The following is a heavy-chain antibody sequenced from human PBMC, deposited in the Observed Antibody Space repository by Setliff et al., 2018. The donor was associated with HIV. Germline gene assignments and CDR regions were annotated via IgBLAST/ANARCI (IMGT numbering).Heavy chain of an antibody. V-gene: IGHV4-38-2*01. D-gene: IGHD2-15*01. CDR2: FYHSGST. Sequence: SETLSLTCAVSGYSVSSGYYWGWIRQPPGKGLEWIGSFYHSGSTFYNPSLKSRVTISLDTSKNQFSLRVTSVTAADTAVYYCARNYGWSLGYWGQGALVTVAS. CDR1: GYSVSSGYY. CDR3: ARNYGWSLGY. J-gene: IGHJ4*02.